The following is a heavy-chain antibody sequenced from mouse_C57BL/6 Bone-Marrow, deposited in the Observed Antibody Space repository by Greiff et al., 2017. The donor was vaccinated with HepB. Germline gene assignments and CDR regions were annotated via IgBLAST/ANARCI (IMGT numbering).Heavy chain of an antibody. CDR1: GYTFTSYW. Sequence: VQLQQPGAELVKPGASVKLSCKASGYTFTSYWMHWVKQRPGQGLEWIGMIHPNSGSTNYNEKFKSKATLTVDKSSSTAYMQLSSLTSEDSAVYYCTTWDYSNLYAMDYWGQGTSVTVSS. D-gene: IGHD2-5*01. CDR2: IHPNSGST. J-gene: IGHJ4*01. V-gene: IGHV1-64*01. CDR3: TTWDYSNLYAMDY.